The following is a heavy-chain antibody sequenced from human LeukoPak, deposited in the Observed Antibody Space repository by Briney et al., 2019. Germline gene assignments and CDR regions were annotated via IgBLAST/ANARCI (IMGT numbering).Heavy chain of an antibody. CDR2: LDPEDGET. Sequence: ASVKVSCKVSGYTLTELSMHWVRQAPGKGLELMGSLDPEDGETIYAQKFQGRVTMTEDASTDTAYMELSSLRSEDTAVYYCATDGIPGATTTLDYWGQGTLVTVSS. CDR3: ATDGIPGATTTLDY. CDR1: GYTLTELS. J-gene: IGHJ4*02. V-gene: IGHV1-24*01. D-gene: IGHD1-26*01.